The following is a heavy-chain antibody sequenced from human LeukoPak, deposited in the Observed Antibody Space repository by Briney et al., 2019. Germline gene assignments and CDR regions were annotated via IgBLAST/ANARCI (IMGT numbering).Heavy chain of an antibody. CDR2: IYYSGST. D-gene: IGHD6-19*01. CDR1: GASISSYY. CDR3: ATGGRSSGWYG. V-gene: IGHV4-59*01. Sequence: PSETLSLTCTVSGASISSYYWGWIRQPPGKGLEWIGYIYYSGSTNYNPSLKSRVTISVDTPKNQFSLKLSSVTAADTAVYYCATGGRSSGWYGWGQGTLVTVSS. J-gene: IGHJ4*02.